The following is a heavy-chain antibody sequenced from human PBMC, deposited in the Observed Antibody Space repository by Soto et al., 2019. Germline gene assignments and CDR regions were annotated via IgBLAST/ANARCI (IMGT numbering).Heavy chain of an antibody. J-gene: IGHJ4*02. CDR2: VHHNGNT. CDR1: GGSFSDYP. V-gene: IGHV4-34*01. Sequence: SETLSLTCGVYGGSFSDYPWTWIRQIPGKGLEWIGEVHHNGNTNYSPSLKSRVTISVDTSKNQFSLRLTSVTAADTALYYCARGYKWWPRYFDYWGQGTLVTVSS. D-gene: IGHD5-12*01. CDR3: ARGYKWWPRYFDY.